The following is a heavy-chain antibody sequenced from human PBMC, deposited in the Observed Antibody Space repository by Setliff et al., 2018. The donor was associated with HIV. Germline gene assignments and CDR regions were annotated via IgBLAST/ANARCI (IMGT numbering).Heavy chain of an antibody. CDR3: ARGPPIVVVPAALLTFDY. Sequence: SVKVSCKASGGTLSNYAISWVRQAPGQGLEWMGGIIPIFGTAKYAQKFQESLRDPPDTSTSTAYMELRSLRSDDTAVYYCARGPPIVVVPAALLTFDYWGQGTLVTVSS. V-gene: IGHV1-69*06. J-gene: IGHJ4*02. CDR1: GGTLSNYA. D-gene: IGHD2-2*01. CDR2: IIPIFGTA.